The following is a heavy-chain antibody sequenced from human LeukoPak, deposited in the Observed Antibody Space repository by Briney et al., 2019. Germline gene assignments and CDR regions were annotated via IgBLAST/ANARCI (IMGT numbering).Heavy chain of an antibody. CDR1: GFTFSDYY. CDR3: ARSNTWAFDI. CDR2: ISSSSSYI. D-gene: IGHD2-8*01. V-gene: IGHV3-11*06. Sequence: GGSLRPSCAASGFTFSDYYMSWIRQAPGKGLEWVSSISSSSSYIYYADSVKGRFTISRDNAKNSLYLQMNSLRAEDTAVYYCARSNTWAFDIWGQGTMVTVSS. J-gene: IGHJ3*02.